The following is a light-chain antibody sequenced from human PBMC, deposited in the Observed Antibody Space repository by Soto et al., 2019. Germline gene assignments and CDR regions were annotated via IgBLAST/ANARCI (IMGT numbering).Light chain of an antibody. CDR3: FSYTSSGTYV. CDR2: EVS. CDR1: SSDVGNYKY. Sequence: QSALTQPASVSGSPGQSITISSTGTSSDVGNYKYVSWYQQHPGKAPKLMIYEVSNRPSGVSNRFSGSKSGNTAYLTISGLQAEEETDYYCFSYTSSGTYVFGTGTKVTVL. J-gene: IGLJ1*01. V-gene: IGLV2-14*01.